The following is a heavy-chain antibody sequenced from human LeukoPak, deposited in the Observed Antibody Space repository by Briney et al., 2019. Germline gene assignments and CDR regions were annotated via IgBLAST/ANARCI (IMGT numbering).Heavy chain of an antibody. Sequence: SETLSLTCTVSGGSISSSSYYWGWIRQPPGKGLEWIGSIYYSGSTYYNPSLKSRVAISVDTFKNQFSLKLSSVTAADTAVYYCARIDSSGWYSRDAFDIWGQGTMVTVSS. CDR2: IYYSGST. CDR1: GGSISSSSYY. J-gene: IGHJ3*02. D-gene: IGHD6-19*01. CDR3: ARIDSSGWYSRDAFDI. V-gene: IGHV4-39*01.